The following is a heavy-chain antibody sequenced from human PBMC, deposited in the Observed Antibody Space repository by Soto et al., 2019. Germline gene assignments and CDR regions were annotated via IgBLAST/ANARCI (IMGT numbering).Heavy chain of an antibody. CDR2: ISAYNGNT. CDR1: GYTFTSYG. Sequence: QVQLVQSGAEVKKPGASVKVSCKASGYTFTSYGIIWVRQAPGQGLEWRGWISAYNGNTNYAQKLQGRVTMTTDTSTSTAYMELRSLRSDDTAVYYCARDGDIVVVPAAMHDFWPYYMDVWGKGTTVTVSS. D-gene: IGHD2-2*01. J-gene: IGHJ6*03. CDR3: ARDGDIVVVPAAMHDFWPYYMDV. V-gene: IGHV1-18*01.